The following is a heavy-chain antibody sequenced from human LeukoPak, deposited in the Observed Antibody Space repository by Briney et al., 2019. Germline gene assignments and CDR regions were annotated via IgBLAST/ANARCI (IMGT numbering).Heavy chain of an antibody. J-gene: IGHJ6*03. CDR2: IYHSGST. V-gene: IGHV4-38-2*02. CDR1: GYSISSGYY. CDR3: ARGLAVAGTGLVHYYMDV. D-gene: IGHD6-19*01. Sequence: KPSETLSLTCTVSGYSISSGYYWGWIRQPPGKGLEWIGSIYHSGSTYYNPSLKSRVTISVDTSKNQFSLKLSSVTAADTAVYYCARGLAVAGTGLVHYYMDVWGKGTTVTISS.